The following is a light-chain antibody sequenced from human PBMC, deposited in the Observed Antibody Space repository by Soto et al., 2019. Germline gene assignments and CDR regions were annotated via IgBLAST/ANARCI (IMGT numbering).Light chain of an antibody. CDR2: GNN. CDR1: SSNIGAGYD. Sequence: QPVLTQPPSVSGAPGQRVTISCTGSSSNIGAGYDVHWYQHLPGTAPKLLIFGNNNRPSGVPDRFSGSKSGTSASLAITGLQADDEADYYCQSYDNSLSAWVFGGGTKLTVL. V-gene: IGLV1-40*01. J-gene: IGLJ3*02. CDR3: QSYDNSLSAWV.